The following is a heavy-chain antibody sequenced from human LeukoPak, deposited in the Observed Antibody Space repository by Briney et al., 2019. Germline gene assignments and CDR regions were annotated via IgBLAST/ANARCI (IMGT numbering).Heavy chain of an antibody. CDR2: IYPGDSDT. J-gene: IGHJ3*02. CDR3: ALTTVTTRGAFDI. V-gene: IGHV5-51*01. CDR1: GYSFTSYW. Sequence: GESLKISSKGSGYSFTSYWIGWVRQMPGKGLEWMGIIYPGDSDTRYSPSFQGQVTISADKSISTAYLQWSSLKASDTAMYYCALTTVTTRGAFDIWGQGTMVTVSS. D-gene: IGHD4-17*01.